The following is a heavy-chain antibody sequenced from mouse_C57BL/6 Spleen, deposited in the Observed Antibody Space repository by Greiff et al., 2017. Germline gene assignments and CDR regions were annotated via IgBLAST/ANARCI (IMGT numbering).Heavy chain of an antibody. CDR1: GYTFTSYW. Sequence: QVQLQQPGAELVKPGASVKVSCKASGYTFTSYWMHWVKQRPGQGLEWIGRIHPSDSDTNYNQKFKGKATLTVDKSSSTAYMQLSSLTSEDSAVYYCAPHYGSSSVAYWGQGTLVTVSA. J-gene: IGHJ3*01. CDR3: APHYGSSSVAY. V-gene: IGHV1-74*01. D-gene: IGHD1-1*01. CDR2: IHPSDSDT.